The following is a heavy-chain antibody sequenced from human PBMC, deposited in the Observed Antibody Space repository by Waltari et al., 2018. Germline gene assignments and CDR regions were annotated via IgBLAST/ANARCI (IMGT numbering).Heavy chain of an antibody. V-gene: IGHV3-49*04. CDR1: GSTFGALS. Sequence: EVRMVESGGDLVQPGRSLRPPCTGSGSTFGALSVDWVRQAPGKGLEWLGFIRSKAYYGTTEYAASVKGRFTISRDDFKSTAYLQMNSLKTEDTAVYFCSRENPTYAYGMDVWGQGTTVTVSS. D-gene: IGHD2-2*01. J-gene: IGHJ6*02. CDR3: SRENPTYAYGMDV. CDR2: IRSKAYYGTT.